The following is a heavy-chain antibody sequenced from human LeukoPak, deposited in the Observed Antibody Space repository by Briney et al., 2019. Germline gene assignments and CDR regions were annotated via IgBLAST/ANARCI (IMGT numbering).Heavy chain of an antibody. D-gene: IGHD4-17*01. V-gene: IGHV1-46*01. J-gene: IGHJ4*02. Sequence: ASVKVSCKASGYTFTSYYMHWVRQAPGQGLEWMGIINPSGGSTSYAQKFQGRVTMTRDTSTSTVYMELSSLRSEDTAVYYCARDLYRGSTTVTTYPLLYWGQGTLVTVSS. CDR1: GYTFTSYY. CDR2: INPSGGST. CDR3: ARDLYRGSTTVTTYPLLY.